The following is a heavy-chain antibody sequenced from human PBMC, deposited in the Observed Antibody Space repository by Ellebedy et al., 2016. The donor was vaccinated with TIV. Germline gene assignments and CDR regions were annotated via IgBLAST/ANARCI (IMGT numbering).Heavy chain of an antibody. CDR1: GFTFSSYY. D-gene: IGHD1-26*01. J-gene: IGHJ4*02. V-gene: IGHV3-74*01. Sequence: GESLKISCAASGFTFSSYYMHWVRQAPGKGLVWVSHISSDGSHINYADSVKGRFTISRDNAKNTLYLQMNSLRAEDTAVYYCARGGVGGFLDHWGQGTLLTVSS. CDR2: ISSDGSHI. CDR3: ARGGVGGFLDH.